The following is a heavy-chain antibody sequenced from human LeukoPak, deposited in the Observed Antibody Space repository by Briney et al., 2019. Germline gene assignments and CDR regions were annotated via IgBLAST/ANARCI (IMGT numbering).Heavy chain of an antibody. J-gene: IGHJ4*01. Sequence: PGRSLRLSCAASGFTFDDYAMHWVRRAPGKGLEWVSGISWNSGSIGYADSVKGRFTISRDNAKNSLYLQMNSLRAEDTALYYCAKGPMIRGPFDYWDHGTLVTVSS. CDR2: ISWNSGSI. V-gene: IGHV3-9*01. CDR1: GFTFDDYA. D-gene: IGHD3-22*01. CDR3: AKGPMIRGPFDY.